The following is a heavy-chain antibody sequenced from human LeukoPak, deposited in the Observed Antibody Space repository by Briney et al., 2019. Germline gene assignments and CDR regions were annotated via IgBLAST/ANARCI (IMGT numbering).Heavy chain of an antibody. V-gene: IGHV3-74*01. CDR3: AKDPSLYSSGWYYFDY. J-gene: IGHJ4*02. Sequence: GGSLRLSCAASGFTFSSYWMHWVRQAPGKGLVWVSRINSDGSSTSYADSVKGRFTISRDNSKNTLYLQMNSLRAEDTAVYYCAKDPSLYSSGWYYFDYWGQGTLVTVSS. D-gene: IGHD6-19*01. CDR2: INSDGSST. CDR1: GFTFSSYW.